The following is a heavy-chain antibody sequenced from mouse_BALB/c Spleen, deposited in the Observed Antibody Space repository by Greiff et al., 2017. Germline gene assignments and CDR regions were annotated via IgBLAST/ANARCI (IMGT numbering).Heavy chain of an antibody. CDR3: ARGHYYGSRGYAMDY. CDR2: IWAGGST. V-gene: IGHV2-9*02. Sequence: VMLVESGPGLVAPSQSLSITCTVSGFSLTSYGVHWVRQPPGKGLEWLGVIWAGGSTNYNSALMSRLSISKDNSKSQVFLKMNSLQTDDTAMYYCARGHYYGSRGYAMDYWGQGTSVTVSS. D-gene: IGHD1-1*01. CDR1: GFSLTSYG. J-gene: IGHJ4*01.